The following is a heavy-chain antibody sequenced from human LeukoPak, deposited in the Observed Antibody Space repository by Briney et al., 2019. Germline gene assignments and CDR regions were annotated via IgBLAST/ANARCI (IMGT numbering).Heavy chain of an antibody. Sequence: GGSLRLSCAASGFTFSSYGMHWVRQAPGKGLEWVPVISYVGSNKYYADSVKGRFTISRDNSKNTLYLQMNSLRAEDTAVYYCAKEKDFDWSNLDYWGQGTLVTVSS. D-gene: IGHD3-9*01. V-gene: IGHV3-30*18. CDR2: ISYVGSNK. J-gene: IGHJ4*02. CDR1: GFTFSSYG. CDR3: AKEKDFDWSNLDY.